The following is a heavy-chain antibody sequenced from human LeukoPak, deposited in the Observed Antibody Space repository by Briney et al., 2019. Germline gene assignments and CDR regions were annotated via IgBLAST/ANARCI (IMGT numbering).Heavy chain of an antibody. D-gene: IGHD6-13*01. V-gene: IGHV4-34*01. Sequence: SETLSLTCAVYGGSFSGYYWSWIRQPPGKGLEWIGEINHSGSTNYNPSLKSRVTISIDTSKNQFSLKLSSVTAADTAVYYCARGRYSSSWYLGVKYFDYWGQGTLVTVSS. CDR1: GGSFSGYY. CDR2: INHSGST. J-gene: IGHJ4*02. CDR3: ARGRYSSSWYLGVKYFDY.